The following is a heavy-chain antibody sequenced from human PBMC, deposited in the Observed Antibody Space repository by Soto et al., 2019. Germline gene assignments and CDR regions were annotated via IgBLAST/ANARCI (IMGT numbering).Heavy chain of an antibody. CDR2: INAGNGNT. CDR1: GYTFTSYA. V-gene: IGHV1-3*01. J-gene: IGHJ4*02. D-gene: IGHD2-15*01. CDR3: ARDNGPGVVVVAATSYY. Sequence: ASVKVSCKASGYTFTSYAMHWVRQAPGQRLEWMGWINAGNGNTKYSQKFQGRVTITRDTSASTAYMELSSLRSEDTAVYYCARDNGPGVVVVAATSYYWGQGTLVTVSS.